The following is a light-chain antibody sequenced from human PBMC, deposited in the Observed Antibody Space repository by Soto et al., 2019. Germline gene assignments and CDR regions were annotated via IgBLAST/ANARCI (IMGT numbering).Light chain of an antibody. J-gene: IGKJ1*01. V-gene: IGKV3-20*01. CDR2: GAS. Sequence: EIVLTQSPGTLSLSPGERATLSCRASQSVLVTFLAWYQQLPGQAPRLLIYGASSRAPGIPDRFSGSGSGTDFTLTISRLEPEDFAVYYCQQYGASPWAFGQGTKVESK. CDR1: QSVLVTF. CDR3: QQYGASPWA.